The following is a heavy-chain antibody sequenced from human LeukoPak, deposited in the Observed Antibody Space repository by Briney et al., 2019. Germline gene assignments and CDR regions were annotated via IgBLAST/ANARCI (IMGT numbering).Heavy chain of an antibody. CDR1: GGSISSYY. CDR2: IYYSGGT. J-gene: IGHJ6*02. Sequence: SETLSLTCTVSGGSISSYYWSWIRQPPGKGLEWIGYIYYSGGTNYNPSLKSRVTISVDTSKNQFSLKLSSVTAADTAVYYCARGPPLRFAYYDSSGYYPDVWGQGTTVTVSS. D-gene: IGHD3-22*01. CDR3: ARGPPLRFAYYDSSGYYPDV. V-gene: IGHV4-59*01.